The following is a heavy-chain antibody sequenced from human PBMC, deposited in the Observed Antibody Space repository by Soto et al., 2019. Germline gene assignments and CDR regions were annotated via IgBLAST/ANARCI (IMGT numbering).Heavy chain of an antibody. CDR2: MYYNGNI. CDR3: ASGGNWFDP. J-gene: IGHJ5*02. D-gene: IGHD3-16*01. V-gene: IGHV4-59*01. Sequence: SETLSLTCNVSGGSISNYYWTWVRQSPEKGLEWIGYMYYNGNIDYNPSLKSRVTISIDTSKNQFSLTLKSVTAADTAVYYCASGGNWFDPWGQGVLVTVSS. CDR1: GGSISNYY.